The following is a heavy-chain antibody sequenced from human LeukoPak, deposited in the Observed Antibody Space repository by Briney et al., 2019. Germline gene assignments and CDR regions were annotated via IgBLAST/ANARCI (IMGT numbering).Heavy chain of an antibody. CDR3: ARNACGGQTPPGV. CDR1: GFTFSDYY. V-gene: IGHV3-11*03. Sequence: PGGSLRLPCAASGFTFSDYYMSWIRQAPGKGLEWLSYINPTSGYTPYADSVRGRFTISRDNAKNSLYLQMNSLRAEDTAVYYCARNACGGQTPPGVWGQGTTVTVSS. J-gene: IGHJ6*02. CDR2: INPTSGYT. D-gene: IGHD4-23*01.